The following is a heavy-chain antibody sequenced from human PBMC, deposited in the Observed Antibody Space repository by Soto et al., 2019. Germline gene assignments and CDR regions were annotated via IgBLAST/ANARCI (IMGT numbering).Heavy chain of an antibody. J-gene: IGHJ5*01. CDR3: DRGRYCLTGRCCQNWFES. Sequence: SETLSLTCSVSGDSISTVDYFLAWIRQPPGQALEYIGYIYKSATTYYNPSFESRVAISLDTSKSQFSLNVTSVTAAETAVYLCDRGRYCLTGRCCQNWFESWGQGTLVTF. CDR2: IYKSATT. V-gene: IGHV4-30-4*01. CDR1: GDSISTVDYF. D-gene: IGHD2-15*01.